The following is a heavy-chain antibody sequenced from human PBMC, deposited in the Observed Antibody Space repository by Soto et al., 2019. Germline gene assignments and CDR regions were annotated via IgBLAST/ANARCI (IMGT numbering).Heavy chain of an antibody. V-gene: IGHV3-13*04. CDR1: GFTFSSYD. Sequence: PGGSLRLSCSASGFTFSSYDMHWVRQGPGKGLEWVSAIGTAGDTNYAGSVKGRFTISRENAKNSLYLQMNSLRAGDTAIYFRARAIGPTLFDYWGQGPLVTVSS. J-gene: IGHJ4*02. D-gene: IGHD3-22*01. CDR2: IGTAGDT. CDR3: ARAIGPTLFDY.